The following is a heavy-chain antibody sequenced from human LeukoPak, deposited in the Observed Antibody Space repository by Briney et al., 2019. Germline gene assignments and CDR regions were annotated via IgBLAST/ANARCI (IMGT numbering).Heavy chain of an antibody. V-gene: IGHV3-48*03. CDR3: ARDNGYCSSTSCSGYYYGMDV. CDR1: GFTFSSYE. J-gene: IGHJ6*04. CDR2: ISSSGSTI. Sequence: PGGSLRLSCAASGFTFSSYEMNWVRQAPGKGLEWVSYISSSGSTIYYADSVKGRFTISRDNAKNSLYLQMNSLRAEETAVYYCARDNGYCSSTSCSGYYYGMDVWGKGTTVTVSS. D-gene: IGHD2-2*03.